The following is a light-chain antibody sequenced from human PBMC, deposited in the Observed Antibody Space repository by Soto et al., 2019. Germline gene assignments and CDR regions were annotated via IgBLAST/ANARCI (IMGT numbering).Light chain of an antibody. J-gene: IGKJ3*01. Sequence: DIQMTQSPSTLSASVGDRVTITCRASQSISSWLAWYQQKPGKAPKLLIYDASSLESGVPSRFSGSGSGTEFTLTICSLQPYDFATYNYQQYNSYSFGPGTNVDIK. V-gene: IGKV1-5*01. CDR3: QQYNSYS. CDR2: DAS. CDR1: QSISSW.